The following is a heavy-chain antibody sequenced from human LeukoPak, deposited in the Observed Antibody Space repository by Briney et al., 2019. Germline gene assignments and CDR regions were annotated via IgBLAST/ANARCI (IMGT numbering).Heavy chain of an antibody. CDR2: IIPIFGTA. D-gene: IGHD5-24*01. Sequence: GSSVKVSCKASGGTFSSYAISWVRQAPGQGLEWMGGIIPIFGTANYAQKFQGRVTITADESTSTAYMELSSLRSEDTAVYYCATLRRDGYNNFDYWGQGTLVTVSS. V-gene: IGHV1-69*01. J-gene: IGHJ4*02. CDR1: GGTFSSYA. CDR3: ATLRRDGYNNFDY.